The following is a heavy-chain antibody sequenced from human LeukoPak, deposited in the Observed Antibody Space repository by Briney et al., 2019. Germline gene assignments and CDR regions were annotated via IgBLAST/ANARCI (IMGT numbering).Heavy chain of an antibody. CDR1: GFTFSSYA. CDR3: ARDRIAGFGELSRFDY. J-gene: IGHJ4*02. V-gene: IGHV3-30*04. CDR2: ISYDGSNK. Sequence: GGSLRLSCAASGFTFSSYAMHWVRQAPGKGLEWVAVISYDGSNKYYADSVKGRFTISRDNSKNTLYLQMNSLRAEDTAVYYCARDRIAGFGELSRFDYWGQGTLVTVSS. D-gene: IGHD3-10*01.